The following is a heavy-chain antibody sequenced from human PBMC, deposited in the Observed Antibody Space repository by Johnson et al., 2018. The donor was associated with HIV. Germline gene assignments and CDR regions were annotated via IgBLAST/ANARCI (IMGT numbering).Heavy chain of an antibody. CDR1: GFTFDDYA. CDR3: TTDLVPAAKEPVVVGGAFDI. J-gene: IGHJ3*02. V-gene: IGHV3-9*01. D-gene: IGHD2-2*01. CDR2: ISWNSGSI. Sequence: EVQLVESGGGLVQPGRSLRLSCAASGFTFDDYAMHWVRQAPGKGLEWVSGISWNSGSIGYADSVKGRFTISRDNAKNSLYLQMNSLKTEDTAVYYCTTDLVPAAKEPVVVGGAFDIWGQGTMVTVSS.